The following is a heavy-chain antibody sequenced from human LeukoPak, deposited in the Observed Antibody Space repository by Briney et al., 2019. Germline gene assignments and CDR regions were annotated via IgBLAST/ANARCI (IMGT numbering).Heavy chain of an antibody. Sequence: PGGSLRLSCAASGFTFSSYSMNWVRQAPGKGLEWVSSISSSSRYIYYADSVKGRFTISRDNAKNSLYLQMNSLRAEDTAVYYCARSPGIAVAGTEFDYWGQGTLVTVSS. CDR1: GFTFSSYS. D-gene: IGHD6-19*01. V-gene: IGHV3-21*01. J-gene: IGHJ4*02. CDR2: ISSSSRYI. CDR3: ARSPGIAVAGTEFDY.